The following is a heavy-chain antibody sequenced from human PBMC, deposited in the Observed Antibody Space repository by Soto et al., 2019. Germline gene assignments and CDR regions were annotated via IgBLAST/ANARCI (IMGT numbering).Heavy chain of an antibody. J-gene: IGHJ3*02. CDR2: IYSGGST. CDR3: ARSLPSHLPPPRSITIFGFAPTPQALGAFDI. V-gene: IGHV3-53*01. Sequence: EVQLVESGGGLIQPGGSLRLSCAASGFTVSSYYMSWVRQAPGKGLEWVSVIYSGGSTYYADSVKGRFTISRDNSKNTLYPPMNSLRSEDTDVYYCARSLPSHLPPPRSITIFGFAPTPQALGAFDIWGQGTMVTVSS. CDR1: GFTVSSYY. D-gene: IGHD3-3*01.